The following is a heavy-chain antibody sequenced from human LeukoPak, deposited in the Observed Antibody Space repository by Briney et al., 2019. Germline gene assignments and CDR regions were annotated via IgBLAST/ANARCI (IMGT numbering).Heavy chain of an antibody. J-gene: IGHJ4*02. V-gene: IGHV4-34*01. D-gene: IGHD3-10*01. CDR2: INHSGST. CDR3: ARGAWFGELLL. Sequence: SETLSLTCAVYGGSFSDYYWSWIRQPPGKGLEWSGEINHSGSTNYNPSLKSRVTISVDTSKNQFSLKLSSVTAADTAVYYCARGAWFGELLLWGQGTLVTVSS. CDR1: GGSFSDYY.